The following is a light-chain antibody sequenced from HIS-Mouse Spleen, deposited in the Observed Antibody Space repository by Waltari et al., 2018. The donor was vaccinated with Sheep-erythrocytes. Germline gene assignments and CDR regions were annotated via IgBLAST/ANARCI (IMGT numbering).Light chain of an antibody. CDR2: EVS. CDR1: SSDVGGYNY. V-gene: IGLV2-8*01. CDR3: SSYAGSNNWV. J-gene: IGLJ3*02. Sequence: QSALTQPPSASGSPGQSVTISCTGTSSDVGGYNYVSWYQQHPGKAPKLMIYEVSKRRSGVPDRFSGSKSVNTAPLPVSGLQEEDEAEYYCSSYAGSNNWVFGGGTKLTVL.